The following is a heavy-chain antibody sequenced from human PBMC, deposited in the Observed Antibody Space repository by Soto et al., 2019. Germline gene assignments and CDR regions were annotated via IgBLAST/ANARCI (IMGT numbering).Heavy chain of an antibody. Sequence: KPSETLSLTCAVSGGSISSGGYSWSWIRQPPGKGLEWIGYIYHSGSTYYNPSLKSRVTISVDRSKNQFSLKLSSVTAADTAVYYCARGGGPTGAYDSSGYYSMGDYGMDVWGQGTTVTVSS. CDR2: IYHSGST. V-gene: IGHV4-30-2*01. D-gene: IGHD3-22*01. CDR1: GGSISSGGYS. CDR3: ARGGGPTGAYDSSGYYSMGDYGMDV. J-gene: IGHJ6*02.